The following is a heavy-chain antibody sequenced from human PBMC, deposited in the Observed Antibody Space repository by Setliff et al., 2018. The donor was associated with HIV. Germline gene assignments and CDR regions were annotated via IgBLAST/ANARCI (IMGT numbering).Heavy chain of an antibody. CDR2: ISPYNGHT. V-gene: IGHV1-18*01. CDR3: ARTDYGGNSGGNYFDY. CDR1: GYTFTTYD. Sequence: ASVKVSCKASGYTFTTYDITWVRQAPGQGLEWLGWISPYNGHTNFAQKFQGRVTMTTDTATSTAYMEVRSLRSDDTDVYYCARTDYGGNSGGNYFDYWGQGSLVTVSP. J-gene: IGHJ4*02. D-gene: IGHD4-17*01.